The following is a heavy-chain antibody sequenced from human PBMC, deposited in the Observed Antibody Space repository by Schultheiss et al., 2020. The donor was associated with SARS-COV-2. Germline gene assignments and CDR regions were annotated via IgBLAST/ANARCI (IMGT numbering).Heavy chain of an antibody. D-gene: IGHD6-13*01. CDR3: ARVGSSSWYDY. V-gene: IGHV4-30-2*01. Sequence: SETLSLTCTVSGGSISSGGYYWSWIRQHPGKGLEWIGEIYHSGSTYYNPSLKSRVTISVDRSKNQFSLKLSSVTAADTAVYYCARVGSSSWYDYWGQGTLVTVSS. CDR2: IYHSGST. J-gene: IGHJ4*02. CDR1: GGSISSGGYY.